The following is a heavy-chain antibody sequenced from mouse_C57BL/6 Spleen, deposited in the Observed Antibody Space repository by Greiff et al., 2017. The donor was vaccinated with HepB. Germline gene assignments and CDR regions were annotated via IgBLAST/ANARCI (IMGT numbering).Heavy chain of an antibody. CDR3: ARGNEGDYFDY. V-gene: IGHV1-22*01. CDR1: GYTFTDYN. CDR2: INPNNGGT. J-gene: IGHJ2*01. D-gene: IGHD2-1*01. Sequence: EVKLQESGPELVKPGASVKMSCKAAGYTFTDYNMHWVKQSHGKSLEWIGYINPNNGGTSYNQKFKGKATLTVNKSSSTAYMELRSLTSEDSAVYYCARGNEGDYFDYWGQGTTLTVSS.